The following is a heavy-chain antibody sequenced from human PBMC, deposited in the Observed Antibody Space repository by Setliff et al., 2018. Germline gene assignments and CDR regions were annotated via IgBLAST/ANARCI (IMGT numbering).Heavy chain of an antibody. J-gene: IGHJ5*02. CDR3: AKLPSLWAAVQTNWFDP. D-gene: IGHD1-26*01. Sequence: SETLSLTCAVYGGSFSGYYWSWIRQPPGKGLEWIGEINHSGSSNYNPSLKSRVTISVDTSKNQFSLNLSSVTAADTAVYYCAKLPSLWAAVQTNWFDPWGQGTLVTVSS. V-gene: IGHV4-34*01. CDR2: INHSGSS. CDR1: GGSFSGYY.